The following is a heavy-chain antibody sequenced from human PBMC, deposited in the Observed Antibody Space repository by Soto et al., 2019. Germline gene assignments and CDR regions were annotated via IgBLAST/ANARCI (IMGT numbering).Heavy chain of an antibody. V-gene: IGHV1-2*04. CDR1: GYTFTVYY. CDR3: VTSRVSIAVAGETEYYFDY. J-gene: IGHJ4*02. Sequence: ASVKVSCKASGYTFTVYYIHWVRQAPGQGLEWMGWVNPNSGGTNFAQKSQGWITMTRDTSISTAYMELSRLRSDDTAVYYCVTSRVSIAVAGETEYYFDYWGQGTLVTVSS. D-gene: IGHD6-19*01. CDR2: VNPNSGGT.